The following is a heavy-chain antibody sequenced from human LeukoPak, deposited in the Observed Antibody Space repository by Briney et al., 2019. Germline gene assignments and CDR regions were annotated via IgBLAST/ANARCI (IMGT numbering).Heavy chain of an antibody. CDR2: IKEDGSEK. Sequence: GGSLRLSCAASGFTFSDYYMSWVRQAPGKGLEWVTNIKEDGSEKNYVDSVKGRFTISRDNAKNSLYLQMNSLRAEDTALYYCARDSADNLDWGQGTLVTVSS. V-gene: IGHV3-7*01. J-gene: IGHJ4*02. D-gene: IGHD3-9*01. CDR3: ARDSADNLD. CDR1: GFTFSDYY.